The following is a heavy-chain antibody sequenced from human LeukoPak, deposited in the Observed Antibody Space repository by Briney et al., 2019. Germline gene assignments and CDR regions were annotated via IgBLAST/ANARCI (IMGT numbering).Heavy chain of an antibody. CDR2: IYYSGST. CDR1: GGSISSSSYY. Sequence: SETLSLTCTVSGGSISSSSYYWGWIRQPPGKGLEWIGSIYYSGSTYYNPSLKSRVTISVDTSKNQFSLKLSSVTAADTAVYYCARLEVGYCSGGSCYRGGSWFDPWGQGTLVTVSS. V-gene: IGHV4-39*01. J-gene: IGHJ5*02. CDR3: ARLEVGYCSGGSCYRGGSWFDP. D-gene: IGHD2-15*01.